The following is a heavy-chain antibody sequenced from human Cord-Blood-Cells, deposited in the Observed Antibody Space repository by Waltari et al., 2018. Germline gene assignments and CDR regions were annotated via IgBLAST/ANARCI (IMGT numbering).Heavy chain of an antibody. CDR3: ARGSSSAKAFDI. D-gene: IGHD6-25*01. V-gene: IGHV4-34*01. CDR2: INHSGST. CDR1: GGSFSGSY. J-gene: IGHJ3*02. Sequence: AVYGGSFSGSYWSWIRQPPGKGLEWIGEINHSGSTNYNPSLKSRVTISVDTSKNQFSLKLSSVTAADTAVYYCARGSSSAKAFDIWGQGTMVTVSS.